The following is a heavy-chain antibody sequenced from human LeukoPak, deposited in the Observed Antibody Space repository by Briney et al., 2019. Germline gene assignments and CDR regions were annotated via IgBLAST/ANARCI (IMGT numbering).Heavy chain of an antibody. CDR1: GFTFSSYG. V-gene: IGHV3-30*18. CDR3: AKRRGVGATYYYGMDV. CDR2: ISYDGSNK. Sequence: GGSLRLSCAASGFTFSSYGMHWVRQAPGKGLEWVAVISYDGSNKYYADSVKGRFAISRDNSKNTLYLQMNSLRAEDTAVYYCAKRRGVGATYYYGMDVWGQGTTVTVSS. J-gene: IGHJ6*02. D-gene: IGHD1-26*01.